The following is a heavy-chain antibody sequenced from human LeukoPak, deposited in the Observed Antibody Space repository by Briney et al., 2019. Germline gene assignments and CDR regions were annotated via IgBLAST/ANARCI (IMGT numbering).Heavy chain of an antibody. CDR1: GFTFSSYS. V-gene: IGHV3-48*01. D-gene: IGHD1-7*01. CDR3: AKGREGTIADYFDY. CDR2: ISSSSSTI. J-gene: IGHJ4*02. Sequence: GGSLRLSCAASGFTFSSYSMNWVRQAPGKGLEWVSYISSSSSTIYYADSVKGRFTISRDNAKNSLYLQMNSLRGEGTAVYYCAKGREGTIADYFDYWGQGTLVTVSS.